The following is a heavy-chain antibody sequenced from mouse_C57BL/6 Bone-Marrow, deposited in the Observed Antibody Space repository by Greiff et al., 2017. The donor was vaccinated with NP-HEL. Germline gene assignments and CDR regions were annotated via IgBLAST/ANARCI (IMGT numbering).Heavy chain of an antibody. J-gene: IGHJ4*01. V-gene: IGHV3-6*01. D-gene: IGHD1-1*01. CDR3: ARLLPFLDY. CDR1: GYSITSGYY. Sequence: EVKLMESGPGLVKPSQSLSLTCSVTGYSITSGYYWNWIRQFPGNKLEWMGYISYDGSNNYNPSLKNRIPITRDTSKNQFVLKLNSVTTEDTATYYCARLLPFLDYWGQGTSVTVSS. CDR2: ISYDGSN.